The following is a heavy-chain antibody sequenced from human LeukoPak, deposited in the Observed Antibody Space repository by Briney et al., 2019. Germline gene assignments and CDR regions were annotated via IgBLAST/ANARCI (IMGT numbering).Heavy chain of an antibody. J-gene: IGHJ4*02. CDR3: ARESFRTQYYFDY. D-gene: IGHD1-7*01. CDR2: ISGSGGST. Sequence: GGSLRLSCAASGFTFSSYAMSWVRQAPGKGLEWVSAISGSGGSTYYADSVKGRSTISRDNSKNTLYLQMNSLRAEDTAVYYCARESFRTQYYFDYWGQGTLVTVSS. V-gene: IGHV3-23*01. CDR1: GFTFSSYA.